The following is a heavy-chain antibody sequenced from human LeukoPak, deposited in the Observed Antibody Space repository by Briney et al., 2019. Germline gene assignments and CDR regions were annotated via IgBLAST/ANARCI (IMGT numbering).Heavy chain of an antibody. CDR3: ARSLIVASEDY. CDR1: GFRFDSFY. D-gene: IGHD3-22*01. Sequence: GGSLRLSCAASGFRFDSFYMGWTRQVPGEGLDYIALISASGAVPYYAESVKGRFTISRDNAKNSVSLQMNSLSADDTAIYYCARSLIVASEDYWGQGAQVTVSS. CDR2: ISASGAVP. J-gene: IGHJ4*02. V-gene: IGHV3-11*04.